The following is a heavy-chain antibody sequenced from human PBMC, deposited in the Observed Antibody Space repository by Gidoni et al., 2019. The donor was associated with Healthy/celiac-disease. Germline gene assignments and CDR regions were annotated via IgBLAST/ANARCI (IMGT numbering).Heavy chain of an antibody. Sequence: QVQLQESGPGLVQPSQTLSLTCTVSGGSISSGGYYWSWIRQHPGKGLEWIGYIYYSGSTYYNPSLKSRVTISVDTSKNQFSLKLSSVTAADTAVYYCARDPPGRIAVAGKQPRYYYYMDVWGKGTTVTVSS. J-gene: IGHJ6*03. V-gene: IGHV4-31*03. CDR2: IYYSGST. CDR1: GGSISSGGYY. D-gene: IGHD6-19*01. CDR3: ARDPPGRIAVAGKQPRYYYYMDV.